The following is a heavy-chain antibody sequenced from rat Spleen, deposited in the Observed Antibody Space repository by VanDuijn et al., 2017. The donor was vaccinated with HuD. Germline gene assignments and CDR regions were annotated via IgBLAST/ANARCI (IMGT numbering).Heavy chain of an antibody. CDR1: GFTFSSYW. CDR2: ISYEGSST. Sequence: EVQLVETGGGLVQPGRSLKLSCVASGFTFSSYWMYWIRQAPKKGLEWVASISYEGSSTYYGDSVKGRFTVSRDNAKSTLYLQMDSLRSEDTATYYCARVTGVFAYWGQGTLVTVSS. J-gene: IGHJ3*01. CDR3: ARVTGVFAY. D-gene: IGHD5-1*01. V-gene: IGHV5-22*01.